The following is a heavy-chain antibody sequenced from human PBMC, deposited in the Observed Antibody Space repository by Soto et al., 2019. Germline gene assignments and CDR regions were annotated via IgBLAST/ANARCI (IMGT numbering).Heavy chain of an antibody. CDR1: GYTLTELS. D-gene: IGHD3-10*01. J-gene: IGHJ6*02. V-gene: IGHV1-24*01. CDR3: ATRGLWFGEEYYGMDV. CDR2: FDPEDGET. Sequence: AXSVKVSCKVSGYTLTELSMHWVRQAPGKGLEWMGGFDPEDGETIYAQKFQGRVTMTEDTSTDTAYMELSSLRSEDTAVYYCATRGLWFGEEYYGMDVWGQGTTVTV.